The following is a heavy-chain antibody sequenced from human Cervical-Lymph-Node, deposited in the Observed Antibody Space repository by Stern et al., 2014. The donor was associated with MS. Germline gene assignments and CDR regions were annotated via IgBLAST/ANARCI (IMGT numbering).Heavy chain of an antibody. Sequence: QVQLVQSGTAVKKPGSSVKVSCKASGGTFRNDGISWVRQAPGQGLEGMGGFLPLFGTSSYAQKFQGRVTISADASMTTAYMERNSLRFDDAGVYYCARPLVPSPGALDIWGQGTMIIVSS. CDR3: ARPLVPSPGALDI. J-gene: IGHJ3*02. V-gene: IGHV1-69*01. D-gene: IGHD3-3*02. CDR2: FLPLFGTS. CDR1: GGTFRNDG.